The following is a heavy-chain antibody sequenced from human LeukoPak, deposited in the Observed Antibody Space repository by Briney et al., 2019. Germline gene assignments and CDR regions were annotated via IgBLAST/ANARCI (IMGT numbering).Heavy chain of an antibody. Sequence: SETLSLTCTVSGGSISSSSYYWGWIRQPPGKGLEWIGRIYTSGSTNYNPSLKSRVTMSVDTSKNQFSLKLSSVTAADTAVYYCARCYYGSGSYYTHYYYYYMDVWGKGTTVTVSS. CDR2: IYTSGST. V-gene: IGHV4-39*07. CDR3: ARCYYGSGSYYTHYYYYYMDV. CDR1: GGSISSSSYY. D-gene: IGHD3-10*01. J-gene: IGHJ6*03.